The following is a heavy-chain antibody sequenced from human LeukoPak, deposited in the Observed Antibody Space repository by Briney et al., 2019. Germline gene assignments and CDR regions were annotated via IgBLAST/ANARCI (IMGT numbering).Heavy chain of an antibody. Sequence: PSETLSLTCAVYGGSFIGFHWNWIRQPPGKGLEWIGSIYYSGSTYYNPSLKSRVTISVDTSKNQFSLKLSSVTAADTAVYYCARTTEGYAGGPGYSYYYYMDVWGKGTTVTISS. D-gene: IGHD5-12*01. CDR3: ARTTEGYAGGPGYSYYYYMDV. J-gene: IGHJ6*03. V-gene: IGHV4-34*01. CDR1: GGSFIGFH. CDR2: IYYSGST.